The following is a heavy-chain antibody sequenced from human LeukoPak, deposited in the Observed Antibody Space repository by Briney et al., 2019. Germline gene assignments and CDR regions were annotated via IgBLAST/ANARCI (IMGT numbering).Heavy chain of an antibody. CDR2: ISGSGGST. Sequence: GGSLRLSCAASGFTFSSYAMSWVRQAPGNGLEWVSAISGSGGSTYYADSVKGRFTISRDNSKNTLYLQMNSLRAEDTAVYYCARDLVVVAASYWGQGTLVTVSS. J-gene: IGHJ4*02. CDR3: ARDLVVVAASY. D-gene: IGHD2-15*01. CDR1: GFTFSSYA. V-gene: IGHV3-23*01.